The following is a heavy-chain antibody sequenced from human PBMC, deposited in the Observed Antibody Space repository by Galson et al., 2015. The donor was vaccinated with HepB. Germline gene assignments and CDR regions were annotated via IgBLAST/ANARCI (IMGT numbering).Heavy chain of an antibody. CDR3: ARVPQREGPNSITIFGVAPKGVHYYMDV. J-gene: IGHJ6*03. Sequence: SLRLSCAASGFTFSTYSMNWVRQAPGKGLEWVSSISSSGSYIYDTDSVKGRFTISRDNAKNSLYLQMNSLRAEDTAVYYCARVPQREGPNSITIFGVAPKGVHYYMDVWGKGTTVTVSS. CDR2: ISSSGSYI. CDR1: GFTFSTYS. D-gene: IGHD3-3*01. V-gene: IGHV3-21*01.